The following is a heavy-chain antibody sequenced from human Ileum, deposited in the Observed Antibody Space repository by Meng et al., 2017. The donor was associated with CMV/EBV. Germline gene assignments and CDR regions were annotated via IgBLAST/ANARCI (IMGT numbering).Heavy chain of an antibody. V-gene: IGHV3-23*01. CDR3: AKVPFILRFLEWKADFDS. CDR1: GFVFNNYA. J-gene: IGHJ5*01. D-gene: IGHD3-3*01. Sequence: GESLKISCAASGFVFNNYAMTWVRQAPGKGLEWVASISGSATTIYYADPVRGRFTISRDNSNDTLYLRMNGLSAEDTAIYYCAKVPFILRFLEWKADFDSWGRGAQVTVSS. CDR2: ISGSATTI.